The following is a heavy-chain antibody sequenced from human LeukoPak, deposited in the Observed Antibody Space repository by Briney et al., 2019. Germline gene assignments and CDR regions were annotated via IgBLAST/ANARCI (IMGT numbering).Heavy chain of an antibody. CDR3: ALRGSSGTYFSS. J-gene: IGHJ5*02. Sequence: GGSLRLSCAASGFTFRTYTMDWVRQAPGKGLEYVSGINSDGSTTFYASSVKGRFTIFRDNSKSTLYLQMDSLRAEDMAVYYCALRGSSGTYFSSWGQGTLVTVSS. D-gene: IGHD3-10*01. CDR2: INSDGSTT. CDR1: GFTFRTYT. V-gene: IGHV3-64*01.